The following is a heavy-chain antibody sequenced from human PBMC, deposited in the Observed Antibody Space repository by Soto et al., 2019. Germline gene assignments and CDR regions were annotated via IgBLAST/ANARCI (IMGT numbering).Heavy chain of an antibody. CDR2: FKSKGDGGAA. CDR1: GLTFSNAW. Sequence: PGGSLRLSCAASGLTFSNAWMSWVRQAPGKGLEWVGRFKSKGDGGAADYPAPVKGRFTMSRDESKNTVYLQMNSLNTEDTAVYSCTTEMRHTSGWYGAFDIWGQGTTVTVSS. V-gene: IGHV3-15*01. D-gene: IGHD6-19*01. CDR3: TTEMRHTSGWYGAFDI. J-gene: IGHJ3*02.